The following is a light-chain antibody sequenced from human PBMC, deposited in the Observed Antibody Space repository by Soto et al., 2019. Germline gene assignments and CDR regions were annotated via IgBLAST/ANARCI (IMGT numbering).Light chain of an antibody. J-gene: IGKJ4*01. CDR2: AAS. CDR1: QGISTY. V-gene: IGKV1-9*01. Sequence: DIQLTQAPSFLSASIGDRVTITCRASQGISTYLVWYQQKPGKAPKLLIYAASTLQSGVPSRFSGSGSGTEFTLPISSLQPEDFATYYCQQLNSYPLTCGGGTKVEIK. CDR3: QQLNSYPLT.